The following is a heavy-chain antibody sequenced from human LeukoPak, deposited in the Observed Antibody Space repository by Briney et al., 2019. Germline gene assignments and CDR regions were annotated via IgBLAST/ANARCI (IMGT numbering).Heavy chain of an antibody. CDR1: GYTLTELS. V-gene: IGHV1-24*01. J-gene: IGHJ5*02. Sequence: ASVKVSCKVSGYTLTELSMHWVRQAPGKGLEWMGGFDPEDGETIYAQKFQGRVTMTEDTSTDTAYMELSSLRSEDTAVYYCATLIRGLFCSGGSCYFNWFDPWGQGTLVTVSS. CDR2: FDPEDGET. CDR3: ATLIRGLFCSGGSCYFNWFDP. D-gene: IGHD2-15*01.